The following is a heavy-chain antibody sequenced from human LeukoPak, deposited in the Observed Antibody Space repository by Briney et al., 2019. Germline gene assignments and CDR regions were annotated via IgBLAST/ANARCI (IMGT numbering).Heavy chain of an antibody. J-gene: IGHJ6*03. Sequence: PGGSLRLSCAASGLTVSSNYMSWVRQAPGKGLEWVSVIYSGGSTYYADSVKGRFTISRDNSKNTLYLQMNSLRAEDTAVYYCARAPRIAAAGKDYYYYYYMDVWGKGTTVTVSS. D-gene: IGHD6-13*01. V-gene: IGHV3-53*01. CDR2: IYSGGST. CDR3: ARAPRIAAAGKDYYYYYYMDV. CDR1: GLTVSSNY.